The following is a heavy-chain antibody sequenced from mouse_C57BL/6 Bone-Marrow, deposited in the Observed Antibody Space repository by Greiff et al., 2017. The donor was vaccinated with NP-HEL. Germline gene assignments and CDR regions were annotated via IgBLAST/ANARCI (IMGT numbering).Heavy chain of an antibody. CDR2: ISNLAYSI. D-gene: IGHD3-3*01. CDR1: GFTFSDYG. CDR3: ARRGPYYYAMDY. Sequence: EVNVVESGGGLVQPGGSLKLSCAASGFTFSDYGMAWVRQAPRKGPEWVAFISNLAYSIYYADTVTGRFTISRENAKNTLYLEMSSLRSEDTAMYYCARRGPYYYAMDYWGQGTSVTVSS. J-gene: IGHJ4*01. V-gene: IGHV5-15*01.